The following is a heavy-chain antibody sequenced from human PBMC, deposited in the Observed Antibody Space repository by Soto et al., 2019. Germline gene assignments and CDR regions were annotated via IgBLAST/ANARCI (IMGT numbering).Heavy chain of an antibody. Sequence: EVQLVESGGGLVQPGGSLRLSCAVSGFTFSSYWMSWVRQAPGKALEWVANIKQDGSETYYVGSLKGRFTISRDNAKNSLYLEMNSLRVEDTAVYYCAGHHRDSTWSDFDYWGQGTLVTVSS. V-gene: IGHV3-7*01. J-gene: IGHJ4*02. CDR1: GFTFSSYW. CDR3: AGHHRDSTWSDFDY. D-gene: IGHD6-6*01. CDR2: IKQDGSET.